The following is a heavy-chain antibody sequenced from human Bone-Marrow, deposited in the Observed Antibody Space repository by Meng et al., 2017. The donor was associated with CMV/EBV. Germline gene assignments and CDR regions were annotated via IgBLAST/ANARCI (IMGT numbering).Heavy chain of an antibody. D-gene: IGHD2-2*01. J-gene: IGHJ5*02. CDR1: GYSFTSYW. CDR2: IYPGDSDT. Sequence: GESLKIFCKGSGYSFTSYWIGWVRQMPGKGLEWMGIIYPGDSDTRYSPSFQGQVTISADKSISTAYLQWSSLKASDTAMYYCARIKGVVPALPRFDPWGQGTLVTVSS. CDR3: ARIKGVVPALPRFDP. V-gene: IGHV5-51*01.